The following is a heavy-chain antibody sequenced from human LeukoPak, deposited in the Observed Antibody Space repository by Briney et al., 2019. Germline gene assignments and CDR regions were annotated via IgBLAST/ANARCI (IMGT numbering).Heavy chain of an antibody. J-gene: IGHJ4*02. D-gene: IGHD6-6*01. V-gene: IGHV1-2*02. CDR2: INPDSGDT. CDR3: AKDMREHIAATGLGY. Sequence: ASVKVSCKASGYNFNIYFVHWVRQAPGQGLEWMGWINPDSGDTHSAQKFQGRVTVTSDTSIRTAYMELSRLRSEDTALYYCAKDMREHIAATGLGYWGQGTLVTVSS. CDR1: GYNFNIYF.